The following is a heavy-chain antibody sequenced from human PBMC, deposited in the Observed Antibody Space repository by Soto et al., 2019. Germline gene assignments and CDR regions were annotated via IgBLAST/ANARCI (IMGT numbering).Heavy chain of an antibody. CDR2: IHHTGDT. CDR1: GESFSAYY. V-gene: IGHV4-34*01. Sequence: QVHVQQWGAGLLKPSETLSLTCGVYGESFSAYYWXXXRQSXGKGLEWIGDIHHTGDTKYNPSLKSRLTLSVDTSKNQFSLKLTSVTAADTAVYYCVRFEERSPGSGPLADYWGQGTLVTVSS. D-gene: IGHD3-10*01. CDR3: VRFEERSPGSGPLADY. J-gene: IGHJ4*02.